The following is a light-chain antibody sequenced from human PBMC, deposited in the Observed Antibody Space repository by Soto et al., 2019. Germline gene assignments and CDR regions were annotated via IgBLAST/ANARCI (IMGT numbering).Light chain of an antibody. CDR3: QQYYNSPPGT. V-gene: IGKV3-20*01. CDR2: GAS. J-gene: IGKJ1*01. Sequence: EIVLTQSPGTLSLSPGERATLSCRASQSVSSSYLAWYQQKPGQAPRLLIYGASTRAAGIPDRFSGSGSGTDFALTISRLEAEDFAVYYGQQYYNSPPGTVGQGTKVDIK. CDR1: QSVSSSY.